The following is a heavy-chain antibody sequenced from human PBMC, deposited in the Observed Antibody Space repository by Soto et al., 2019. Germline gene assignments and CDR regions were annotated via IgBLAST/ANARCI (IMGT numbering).Heavy chain of an antibody. J-gene: IGHJ5*02. D-gene: IGHD2-21*02. CDR1: GGSISSGDDY. CDR3: ARAMVVTEHWFDP. CDR2: IYYSGST. V-gene: IGHV4-30-4*01. Sequence: SETLSLTCTVSGGSISSGDDYWSWIRQPPGKGLEWIGYIYYSGSTYYNPSLKSRVTISVDTSKNQFSLKLSSVTAADTAVYYCARAMVVTEHWFDPWGQGTLVTVS.